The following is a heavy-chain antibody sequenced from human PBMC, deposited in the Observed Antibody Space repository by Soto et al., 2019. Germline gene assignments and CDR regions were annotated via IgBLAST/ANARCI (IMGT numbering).Heavy chain of an antibody. J-gene: IGHJ6*02. CDR1: GFTFSSYW. CDR2: INSDGNST. Sequence: PGGSLRLSCAASGFTFSSYWMHWVRQAPGKGLVWVSRINSDGNSTSYADSVKGRFTISRDNAKNTLYLQMNSLRAEDTAVYYCARDTPRYCTNGVCYKLPRPGDYYYYGMDVWGQGTTVTVSS. CDR3: ARDTPRYCTNGVCYKLPRPGDYYYYGMDV. V-gene: IGHV3-74*01. D-gene: IGHD2-8*01.